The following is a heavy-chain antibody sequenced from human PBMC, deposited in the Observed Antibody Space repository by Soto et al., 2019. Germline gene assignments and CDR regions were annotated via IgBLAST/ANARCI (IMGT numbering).Heavy chain of an antibody. J-gene: IGHJ6*02. CDR1: GFTFTNAW. V-gene: IGHV3-15*07. D-gene: IGHD2-2*01. Sequence: EVQLVESGGGLVKPGVSLRLSCAASGFTFTNAWMNWVRQAPGKGLEWVGRIKSKTDGGTADYAAPVKGRFTISRDDSRTTMCLQMNSLRAEDSAVYYGTPGGVRAAAKGYCYYAMDVWGQGTTVTVS. CDR3: TPGGVRAAAKGYCYYAMDV. CDR2: IKSKTDGGTA.